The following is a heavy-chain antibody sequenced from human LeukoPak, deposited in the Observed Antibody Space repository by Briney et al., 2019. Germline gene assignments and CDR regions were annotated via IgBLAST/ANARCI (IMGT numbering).Heavy chain of an antibody. V-gene: IGHV1-24*01. D-gene: IGHD5-24*01. CDR3: ATGPFHVEMATQTDY. CDR2: FDPEDGET. Sequence: GASVKVSCKVSGYTLTELSMHWVRQAPGKGLEWMGGFDPEDGETIYAQKFQGRVAMTEDTSTDTAYMELSSLRSEDTAVYYCATGPFHVEMATQTDYWGQGTLVTVSS. CDR1: GYTLTELS. J-gene: IGHJ4*02.